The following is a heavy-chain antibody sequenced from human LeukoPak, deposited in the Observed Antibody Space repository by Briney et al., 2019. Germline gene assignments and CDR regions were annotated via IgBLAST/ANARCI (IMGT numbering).Heavy chain of an antibody. CDR3: ASYGDFSHNLDY. D-gene: IGHD4-17*01. CDR1: RYTFNGYY. V-gene: IGHV1-2*02. Sequence: ASVKVSCKASRYTFNGYYVHWVRQAPGQGLEWMGWINANSGVTNYAQNFQGRVTMTRDTSISTVYMELSSLRSDDTAVYYCASYGDFSHNLDYWGQGTLVTVSS. CDR2: INANSGVT. J-gene: IGHJ4*02.